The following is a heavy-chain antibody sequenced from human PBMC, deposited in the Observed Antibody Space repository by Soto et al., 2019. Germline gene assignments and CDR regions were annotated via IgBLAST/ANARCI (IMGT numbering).Heavy chain of an antibody. J-gene: IGHJ6*02. CDR1: GGTFSSFA. Sequence: WASVKVSCKASGGTFSSFAISWVRQAPGQGLEWMGGIIPIFGTANYAQKFQGRVTITADKSTSTAYMELSSLRSEDTAVYYCARGGSVVTPKVYYYYGMDVWGQGTTVTVS. V-gene: IGHV1-69*06. CDR2: IIPIFGTA. D-gene: IGHD2-21*02. CDR3: ARGGSVVTPKVYYYYGMDV.